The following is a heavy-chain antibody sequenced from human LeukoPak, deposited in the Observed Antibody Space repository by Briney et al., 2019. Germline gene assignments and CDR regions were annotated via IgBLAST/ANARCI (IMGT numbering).Heavy chain of an antibody. D-gene: IGHD7-27*01. CDR2: ISGSGAST. V-gene: IGHV3-23*01. CDR3: AKNLTGPLDY. CDR1: GFTFSSYA. Sequence: GGSLRLSCAASGFTFSSYAMSWVRQAPGKGLEWVSAISGSGASTYCADSVKGRFTISRDNSKNTLYLQMNNLRAEDTAVYYCAKNLTGPLDYWGQGTLVTVSS. J-gene: IGHJ4*02.